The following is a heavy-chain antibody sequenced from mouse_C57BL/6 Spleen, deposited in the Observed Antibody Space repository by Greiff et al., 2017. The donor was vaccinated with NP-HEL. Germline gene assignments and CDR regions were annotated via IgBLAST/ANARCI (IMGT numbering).Heavy chain of an antibody. Sequence: DVQLVESGPELVKPGASVKISCKASGYSFTGYYMNWVKQSPEKSLEWIGEINPSTGGTTYNQKFKAKATLTVDKSSSTAYMQLKSLTSEDSAVYYCARALYGNGAMDYWGQGTSVTVSS. J-gene: IGHJ4*01. D-gene: IGHD1-1*01. CDR3: ARALYGNGAMDY. CDR1: GYSFTGYY. CDR2: INPSTGGT. V-gene: IGHV1-42*01.